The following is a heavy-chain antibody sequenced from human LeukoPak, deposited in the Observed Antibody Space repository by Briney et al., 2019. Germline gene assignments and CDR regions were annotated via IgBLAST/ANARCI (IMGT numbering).Heavy chain of an antibody. CDR1: GFTFSSYS. CDR2: ISSSNNTI. D-gene: IGHD3-10*01. Sequence: PGGSLRLSCAASGFTFSSYSMNWVRQAPGKGLEWISYISSSNNTIYYADSVKGRFTISRDNAKNSLFLQMNSLRAEDTAVYHCARGLGGYFDLWGRGTLVTVSS. CDR3: ARGLGGYFDL. J-gene: IGHJ2*01. V-gene: IGHV3-48*01.